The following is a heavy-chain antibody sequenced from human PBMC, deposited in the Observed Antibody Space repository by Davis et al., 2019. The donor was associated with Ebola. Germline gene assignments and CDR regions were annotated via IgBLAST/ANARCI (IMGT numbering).Heavy chain of an antibody. CDR2: IYPGDSDT. J-gene: IGHJ5*02. D-gene: IGHD4-17*01. CDR1: GYTFTSYW. CDR3: ARLDYGDHLYWFDP. V-gene: IGHV5-51*01. Sequence: GESLRISCKGSGYTFTSYWIGWVRQVPGKGLEWMGIIYPGDSDTRYSPSFQGQVTISADKSISTAYLQWSSLKASDTAMYYCARLDYGDHLYWFDPWGQGTLVTVSS.